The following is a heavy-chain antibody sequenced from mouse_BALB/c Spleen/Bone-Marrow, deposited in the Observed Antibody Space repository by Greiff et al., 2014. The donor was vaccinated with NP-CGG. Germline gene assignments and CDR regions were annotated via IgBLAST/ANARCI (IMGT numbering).Heavy chain of an antibody. V-gene: IGHV5-9-2*01. CDR1: GFTFSSYG. CDR2: ISGGGSYT. Sequence: DVMLVESGGGLVKPGGSLKLSCAASGFTFSSYGMSWVRQTPEKRLEWVATISGGGSYTYYADSVKGRFTISRDNAKNNLNLQMSRLMSEDTALYYCARSFGSSYWYFDVWGAGTTVTVSS. CDR3: ARSFGSSYWYFDV. J-gene: IGHJ1*01. D-gene: IGHD1-1*01.